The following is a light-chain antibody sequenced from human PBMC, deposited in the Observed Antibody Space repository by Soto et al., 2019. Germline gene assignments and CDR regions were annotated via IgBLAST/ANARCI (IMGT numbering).Light chain of an antibody. J-gene: IGKJ2*01. V-gene: IGKV3-15*01. Sequence: EIVMTQSPATLSVSPGERATLSCRASQSVSSNLAWYQQKPGQAPRLLIYGASTRATGIPDRCSGSGSGTEFTLTISSLQFEDSAVYYCQQYNNWPPWYTFGQGTKLEIK. CDR3: QQYNNWPPWYT. CDR1: QSVSSN. CDR2: GAS.